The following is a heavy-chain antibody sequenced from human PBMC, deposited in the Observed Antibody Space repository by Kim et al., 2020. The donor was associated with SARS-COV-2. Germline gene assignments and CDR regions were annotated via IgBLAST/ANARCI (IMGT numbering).Heavy chain of an antibody. CDR1: GFTFSSYS. D-gene: IGHD3-22*01. CDR2: ISTSSSYI. Sequence: GGSLRLSCAASGFTFSSYSMNWVRQAPGKGLEWVSSISTSSSYIYYADSVKGRFTISRDNAKNSLYLQMNSLRAEDTAVYYCARDGGAYDSSGYHLDFWGQGTLVTVSS. V-gene: IGHV3-21*01. CDR3: ARDGGAYDSSGYHLDF. J-gene: IGHJ4*02.